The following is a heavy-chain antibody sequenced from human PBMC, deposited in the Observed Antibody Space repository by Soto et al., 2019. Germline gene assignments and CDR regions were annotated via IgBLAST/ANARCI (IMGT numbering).Heavy chain of an antibody. Sequence: GGSLRLSCAASGFTFSSYGMYCVRQAPGKGLEWVAVISFDGINKDYGDSVKGRFTISRDNSKNTLYLQMNSLRGEDTAVYYCAKVSVAGSPGYYFDYWGQGTLVTVSS. D-gene: IGHD6-19*01. V-gene: IGHV3-30*18. CDR2: ISFDGINK. J-gene: IGHJ4*02. CDR1: GFTFSSYG. CDR3: AKVSVAGSPGYYFDY.